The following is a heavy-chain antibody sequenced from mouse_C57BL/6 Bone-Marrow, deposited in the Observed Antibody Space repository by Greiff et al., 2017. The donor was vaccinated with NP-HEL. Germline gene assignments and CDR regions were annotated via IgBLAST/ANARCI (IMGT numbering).Heavy chain of an antibody. CDR1: GYTFTSYG. D-gene: IGHD1-1*01. Sequence: LQESGAELARPGASVKLSCKASGYTFTSYGISWVKQRTGQGLEWIGEIYPRSGNTYYNEKFKGKATLTADKSSSTAYMELRSLTSEDSAVYFCARVPYYYGSSFAYWGQGTLVTVSA. J-gene: IGHJ3*01. CDR3: ARVPYYYGSSFAY. V-gene: IGHV1-81*01. CDR2: IYPRSGNT.